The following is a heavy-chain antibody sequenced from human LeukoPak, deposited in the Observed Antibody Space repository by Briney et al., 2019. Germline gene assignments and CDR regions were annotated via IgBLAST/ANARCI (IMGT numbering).Heavy chain of an antibody. V-gene: IGHV4-34*01. Sequence: SETLSLTCAVYGGSFSGYYWSWIRQPPGKGLEWIGEINHSGSTNYNPSLKSRVTIPVDTSKHQFSLKLSSVTAADTAVYYCARGSRVYDFWSGYYTGVAPRGTNYMDVWGKGTTVTVSS. CDR3: ARGSRVYDFWSGYYTGVAPRGTNYMDV. J-gene: IGHJ6*03. CDR2: INHSGST. CDR1: GGSFSGYY. D-gene: IGHD3-3*01.